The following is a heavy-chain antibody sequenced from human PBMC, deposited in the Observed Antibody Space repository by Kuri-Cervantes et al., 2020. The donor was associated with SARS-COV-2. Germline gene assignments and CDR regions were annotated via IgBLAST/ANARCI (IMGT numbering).Heavy chain of an antibody. D-gene: IGHD7-27*01. Sequence: GGSLRLSCAASGFTFSSYAMHWVRQAPGKGLEWVAVISYDGSNKYYADSVKGRFTISRDNSKNTPYLQMNSLRAEDTAVYYCSREQLGVAFDIWGQGTMVTVSS. J-gene: IGHJ3*02. CDR1: GFTFSSYA. V-gene: IGHV3-30-3*01. CDR3: SREQLGVAFDI. CDR2: ISYDGSNK.